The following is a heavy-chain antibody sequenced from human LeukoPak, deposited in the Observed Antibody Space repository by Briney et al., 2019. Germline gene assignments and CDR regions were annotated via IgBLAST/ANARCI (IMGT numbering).Heavy chain of an antibody. J-gene: IGHJ4*02. D-gene: IGHD3-22*01. CDR3: AKSLTKYYYDSSGYS. V-gene: IGHV3-23*01. CDR1: GFTFSGYA. CDR2: ISGSGGST. Sequence: PGGSLRLSCAASGFTFSGYAMSWVRQAPGEGLEWVSAISGSGGSTYYADSVKGRFTISRDNSKNTLYLQMNSLRAEDTAVYYCAKSLTKYYYDSSGYSWGQGTLVTVSS.